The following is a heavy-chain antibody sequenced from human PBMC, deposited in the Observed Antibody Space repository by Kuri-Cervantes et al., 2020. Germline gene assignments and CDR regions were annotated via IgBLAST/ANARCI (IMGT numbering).Heavy chain of an antibody. CDR1: GYTFTSYG. Sequence: ASVKVSCKASGYTFTSYGISRVRQAPGQGLEWMGWISAYNGNTNYAQKLQGRVTMTTDTSTSTAYMELRSLRSDDTAVYYCAREFIAVAGTLPPDYWGQGTLVTVSS. J-gene: IGHJ4*02. CDR2: ISAYNGNT. CDR3: AREFIAVAGTLPPDY. D-gene: IGHD6-19*01. V-gene: IGHV1-18*01.